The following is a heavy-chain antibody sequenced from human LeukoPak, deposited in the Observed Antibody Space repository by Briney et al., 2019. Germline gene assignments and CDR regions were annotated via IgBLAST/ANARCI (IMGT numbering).Heavy chain of an antibody. V-gene: IGHV3-21*01. CDR1: GFTFSSYN. CDR2: ISSSTNYI. D-gene: IGHD4/OR15-4a*01. J-gene: IGHJ4*02. CDR3: ATLRTTPYYFDY. Sequence: GRSLRLSCAASGFTFSSYNMNWVRQAPGKGLEWVSSISSSTNYIYYADSLKGRFTISRDNAKNSLYLQMNSLTAEDTAVYYCATLRTTPYYFDYWGQGTLVTVSS.